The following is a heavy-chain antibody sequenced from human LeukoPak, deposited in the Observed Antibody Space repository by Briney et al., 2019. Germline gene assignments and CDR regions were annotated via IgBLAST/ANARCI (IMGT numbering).Heavy chain of an antibody. CDR3: ATDGVGFDT. V-gene: IGHV3-11*01. CDR2: INIGGTNT. Sequence: GGSLRLSCVASGFTFSGYYMSWIRQAPGKGLEWLSYINIGGTNTHYADSVKGRFTISRDNAKKSLYLQMNNLRAEDTAVYYCATDGVGFDTWGQGTLVTVSS. CDR1: GFTFSGYY. J-gene: IGHJ5*02.